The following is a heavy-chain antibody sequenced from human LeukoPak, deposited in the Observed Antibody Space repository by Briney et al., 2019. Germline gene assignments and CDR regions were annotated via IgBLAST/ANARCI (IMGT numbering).Heavy chain of an antibody. D-gene: IGHD3-22*01. Sequence: GSSPTLSCAPSGFTFDDYAMHGVRQPPGKGLEWVTGISWNSGSIGYADSVKGRFTISRDNAKNSLYLQMNSLRAEDTALYYCAKDMYYDSNRPHFQHWGQGNLVTVSS. V-gene: IGHV3-9*01. CDR3: AKDMYYDSNRPHFQH. CDR2: ISWNSGSI. J-gene: IGHJ1*01. CDR1: GFTFDDYA.